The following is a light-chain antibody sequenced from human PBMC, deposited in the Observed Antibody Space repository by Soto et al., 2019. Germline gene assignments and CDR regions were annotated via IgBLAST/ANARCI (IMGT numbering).Light chain of an antibody. V-gene: IGKV3-20*01. CDR1: QSVISTY. Sequence: EVVLTQSPGTLSLSPGERATLSCRASQSVISTYLAWYQQKPGQAPRLLIYGASSRADCVPARFSGSGSGTDFTLTISGLEPDDCASYYCQQYGPSQYTFGQGTKL. J-gene: IGKJ2*01. CDR2: GAS. CDR3: QQYGPSQYT.